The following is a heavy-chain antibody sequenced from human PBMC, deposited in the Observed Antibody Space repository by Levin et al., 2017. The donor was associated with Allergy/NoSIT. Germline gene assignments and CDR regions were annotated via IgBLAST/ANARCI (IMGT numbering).Heavy chain of an antibody. CDR3: ARWAPGIAAVGYYYYGMDV. J-gene: IGHJ6*02. CDR1: GYSFTSYW. CDR2: IYPGDSDA. D-gene: IGHD6-13*01. Sequence: PGESLKISCKGSGYSFTSYWIAWVRQMPGKGLEWMGIIYPGDSDARYSPSFQGQVTISADKSISTAYLQWSSLKASDTAMYYCARWAPGIAAVGYYYYGMDVWGQGTTVTVSS. V-gene: IGHV5-51*01.